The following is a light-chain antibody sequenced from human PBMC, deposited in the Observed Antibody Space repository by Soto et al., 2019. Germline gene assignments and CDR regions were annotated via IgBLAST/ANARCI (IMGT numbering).Light chain of an antibody. Sequence: DIQMTQSPSTLSASVGDRVTITCRASQSISSWLAWYQQKPGKAPKLLIYKASSLESGVPSRFSGSGSGTEFILTISSLQTDDVATYYCQQYSGYSRTFGQGTKV. CDR3: QQYSGYSRT. CDR1: QSISSW. CDR2: KAS. V-gene: IGKV1-5*03. J-gene: IGKJ1*01.